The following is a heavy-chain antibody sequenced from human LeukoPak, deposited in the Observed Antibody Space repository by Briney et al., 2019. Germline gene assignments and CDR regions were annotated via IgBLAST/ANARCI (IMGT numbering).Heavy chain of an antibody. CDR2: IRSKAYGGTT. V-gene: IGHV3-49*04. CDR1: GFTFGDYA. CDR3: TRDPTGVAFDY. J-gene: IGHJ4*02. Sequence: GGSLRLSCTASGFTFGDYAMSWVRQAPGKGLEWVGFIRSKAYGGTTEYAASVKGRFTISRDDSKSIAYLQMNSLKTEDTAVYYCTRDPTGVAFDYWGQGTLVTASS. D-gene: IGHD1-14*01.